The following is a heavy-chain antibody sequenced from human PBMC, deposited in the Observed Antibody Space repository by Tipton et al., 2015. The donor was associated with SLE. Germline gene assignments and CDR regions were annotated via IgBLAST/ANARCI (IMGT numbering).Heavy chain of an antibody. V-gene: IGHV4-39*07. CDR1: GDSISSSSYY. Sequence: TLSLTCIVSGDSISSSSYYWGWIRQPPGRGLEWIGSFHHKGSSYYSPSLGCRVTISGDTSRNQFSLTLSSVTAADTAVYYCARDTDRGSSAYAGAFDFWGQGTVVTVSS. J-gene: IGHJ3*01. D-gene: IGHD3-22*01. CDR2: FHHKGSS. CDR3: ARDTDRGSSAYAGAFDF.